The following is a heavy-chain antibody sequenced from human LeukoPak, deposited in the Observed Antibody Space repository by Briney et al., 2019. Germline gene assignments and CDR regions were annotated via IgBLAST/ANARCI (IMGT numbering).Heavy chain of an antibody. J-gene: IGHJ5*02. CDR2: MNPNSGNT. CDR1: GYTFTSYD. V-gene: IGHV1-8*01. Sequence: ASVKVSCKASGYTFTSYDISWVRQATGQGLEWMGWMNPNSGNTGYAQKFQGRVTMTRNTSISTAYMELSSLRSEDTAVYYCARGYSRTYDRAGNWFDPWGQGTLVTVSS. CDR3: ARGYSRTYDRAGNWFDP. D-gene: IGHD6-13*01.